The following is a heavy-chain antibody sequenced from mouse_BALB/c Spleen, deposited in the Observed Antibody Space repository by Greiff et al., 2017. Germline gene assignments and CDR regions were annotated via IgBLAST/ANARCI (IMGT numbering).Heavy chain of an antibody. Sequence: QVHVKQSGAELVRPGTSVKVSCKASGYAFTNYLIEWVKQRPGQGLEWIGVINPGSGGTNYNEKFKGKATLTADKSSSTAYMQLSSLTSDDSAVYCCARSELDAMDYWGQGTSVTVSS. CDR3: ARSELDAMDY. CDR2: INPGSGGT. D-gene: IGHD4-1*01. J-gene: IGHJ4*01. CDR1: GYAFTNYL. V-gene: IGHV1-54*01.